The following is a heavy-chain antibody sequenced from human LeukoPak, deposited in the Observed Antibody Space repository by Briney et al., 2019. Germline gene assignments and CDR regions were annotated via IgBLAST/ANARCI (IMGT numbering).Heavy chain of an antibody. D-gene: IGHD6-6*01. CDR3: ARARVAARLGYYYMDV. CDR2: MNPNSGNT. J-gene: IGHJ6*03. CDR1: GYTFTSYD. V-gene: IGHV1-8*01. Sequence: ASVKVSCKASGYTFTSYDINWVRQATGQGLEWMGWMNPNSGNTGYAQKFQGRVTMTRNTSISTAYMELSGLRSEDTAVYYCARARVAARLGYYYMDVWGKGTTVTVSS.